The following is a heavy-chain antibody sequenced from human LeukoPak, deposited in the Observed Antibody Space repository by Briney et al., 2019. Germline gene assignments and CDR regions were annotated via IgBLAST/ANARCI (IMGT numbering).Heavy chain of an antibody. V-gene: IGHV4-39*01. CDR3: ARHSSLRTFDY. J-gene: IGHJ4*02. CDR2: MYYSGST. CDR1: GGSISSSSYY. D-gene: IGHD1-1*01. Sequence: SETLSLTCAVSGGSISSSSYYWGWIRQPPGKGLEWIGSMYYSGSTYYNPSLKSRVTISVDTSKNQFSLKLSSVTAADTALYYCARHSSLRTFDYWGQGTLVTVSS.